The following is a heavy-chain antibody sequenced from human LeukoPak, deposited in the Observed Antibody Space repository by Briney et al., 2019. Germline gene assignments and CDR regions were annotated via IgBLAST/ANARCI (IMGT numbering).Heavy chain of an antibody. J-gene: IGHJ4*02. CDR1: GFGFNDAA. V-gene: IGHV3-23*01. CDR3: ARQTTVVTEFDY. CDR2: ISSSGANT. D-gene: IGHD4-23*01. Sequence: GGSLRLSCAASGFGFNDAAMTWVRQAPGKGLEWVSLISSSGANTYYADSVKGRFTISRDNSKNTLFLQMNSLRAEDTAMYYCARQTTVVTEFDYWGQGTLVTVSS.